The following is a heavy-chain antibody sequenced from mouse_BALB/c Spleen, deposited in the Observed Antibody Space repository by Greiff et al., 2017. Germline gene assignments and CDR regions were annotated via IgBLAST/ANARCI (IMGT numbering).Heavy chain of an antibody. CDR1: GDSITSGY. V-gene: IGHV3-8*02. CDR2: ISYSGST. D-gene: IGHD1-1*01. CDR3: ARPPGSSWYFDV. J-gene: IGHJ1*01. Sequence: EVQLQESGPSLVKPSQTLSLTCPVPGDSITSGYWNWIRKFPGNKLEYMGYISYSGSTYYNPSLKSRISITRDTSKNQYYLQLNSVTTEDTATYYCARPPGSSWYFDVWGAGTTVTVSS.